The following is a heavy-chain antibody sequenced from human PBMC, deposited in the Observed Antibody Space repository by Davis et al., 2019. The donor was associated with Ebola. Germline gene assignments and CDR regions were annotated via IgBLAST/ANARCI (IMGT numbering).Heavy chain of an antibody. CDR1: GYGFINYF. J-gene: IGHJ6*03. Sequence: ASVKVSCKPSGYGFINYFIHWVRQAPGQGLEWMGCINPSSGGTKFAQKFQGRVAMTRDTSISTAYMEVSTLTSDDTAVYYCARAAGIYLDDDPYYYYYMDVWGKGTTVTVSS. CDR3: ARAAGIYLDDDPYYYYYMDV. V-gene: IGHV1-2*02. D-gene: IGHD3-10*01. CDR2: INPSSGGT.